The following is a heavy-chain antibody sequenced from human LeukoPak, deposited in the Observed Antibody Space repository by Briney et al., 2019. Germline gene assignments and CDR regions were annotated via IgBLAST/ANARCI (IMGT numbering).Heavy chain of an antibody. CDR1: GFTFSSYE. D-gene: IGHD3-22*01. J-gene: IGHJ4*02. Sequence: GGSLRLSCAASGFTFSSYEMNWVRQAPGKGLEWVSYISSSGSTIYYADSVKGRFTISRDNAKNSLYLQMNSLRAEDTAVYYCARVGYYDSSGYYDYWGQGTLVTVSS. CDR2: ISSSGSTI. V-gene: IGHV3-48*03. CDR3: ARVGYYDSSGYYDY.